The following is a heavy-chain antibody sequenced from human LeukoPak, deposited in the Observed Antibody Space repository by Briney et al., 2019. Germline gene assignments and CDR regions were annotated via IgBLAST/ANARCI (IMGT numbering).Heavy chain of an antibody. D-gene: IGHD3-9*01. CDR1: GFTFSSYA. V-gene: IGHV3-23*01. CDR3: AKDLIALRYFDWSPFDY. Sequence: PGGSLRLSCATSGFTFSSYAMSWVRQAPGKGLEWVSAISGSGGSTYYADSVKGRFTISRDNSKNTLYLQMNNLRAEDTAVYYCAKDLIALRYFDWSPFDYWGQGTLVTVSS. J-gene: IGHJ4*02. CDR2: ISGSGGST.